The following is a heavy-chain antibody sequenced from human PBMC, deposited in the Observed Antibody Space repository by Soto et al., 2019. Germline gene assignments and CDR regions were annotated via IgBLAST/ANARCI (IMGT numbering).Heavy chain of an antibody. CDR2: ISGRGGNT. J-gene: IGHJ4*02. Sequence: EVQLLESGGGLVQPGGSLRLSCAASGFTFSSYAMSWVRQAPGKGLEWVSAISGRGGNTYYADSVKGRFTISRDNSNNALYLQMHSLRAADTAVDYCATEGGSYRGGSFDYWGQGTLVAVSS. D-gene: IGHD3-16*02. CDR3: ATEGGSYRGGSFDY. CDR1: GFTFSSYA. V-gene: IGHV3-23*01.